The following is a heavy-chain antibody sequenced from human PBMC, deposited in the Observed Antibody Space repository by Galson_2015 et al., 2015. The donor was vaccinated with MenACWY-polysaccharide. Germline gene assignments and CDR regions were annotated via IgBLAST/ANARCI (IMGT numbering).Heavy chain of an antibody. CDR2: IHSTGST. D-gene: IGHD3-16*01. V-gene: IGHV4-59*01. J-gene: IGHJ4*02. Sequence: SEPLSLTCAVSGDSISGNYWSWIRQPPGKGLEWIAYIHSTGSTNYSPSLKSRVTISVDTSKNQFYLNLNSLTAADTAVYYCAKFSAYSGTYAHYLDYWGQGTLVTVSS. CDR1: GDSISGNY. CDR3: AKFSAYSGTYAHYLDY.